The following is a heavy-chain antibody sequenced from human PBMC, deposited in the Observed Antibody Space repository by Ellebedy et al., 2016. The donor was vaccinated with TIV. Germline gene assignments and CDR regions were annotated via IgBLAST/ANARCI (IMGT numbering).Heavy chain of an antibody. D-gene: IGHD6-19*01. J-gene: IGHJ4*02. CDR2: ISYDGSNK. CDR3: AKDRSGCHDY. V-gene: IGHV3-30*18. CDR1: GFTFSSYG. Sequence: SLKISXAASGFTFSSYGMHWVRQAPGKGLEWVAVISYDGSNKYYADSVKGRFTISRDNSKNTLYLQMNSLRAEDTAVYYCAKDRSGCHDYWGQGTLVTVSS.